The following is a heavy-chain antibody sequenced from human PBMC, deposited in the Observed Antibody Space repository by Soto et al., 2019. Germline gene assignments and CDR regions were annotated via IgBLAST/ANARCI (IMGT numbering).Heavy chain of an antibody. D-gene: IGHD6-6*01. J-gene: IGHJ5*02. CDR3: ARRFSEYSSSSGTTNWFDP. V-gene: IGHV4-34*01. Sequence: QVQLQQWGAGLLKPSETLSLTCAVYGGSFSGYYWSWIRQPPGKGLEWSGEINHSGSTNYNPSLKSRVTISVDTSKNQFSLKLSSVTAADTAVYYCARRFSEYSSSSGTTNWFDPWGQGTLVTVSS. CDR2: INHSGST. CDR1: GGSFSGYY.